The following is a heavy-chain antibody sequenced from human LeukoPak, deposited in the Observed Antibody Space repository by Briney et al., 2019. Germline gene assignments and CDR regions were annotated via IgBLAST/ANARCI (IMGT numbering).Heavy chain of an antibody. D-gene: IGHD2-15*01. CDR2: IYYSGST. CDR3: AREYCSGGSSSFAY. J-gene: IGHJ4*02. Sequence: SETLSLTCTVSGGSISSYYWSWIRQPPGKGLEWIGYIYYSGSTNYNPSLKSRVTISVDTSKNQFSLKLSSVTAADTAVYYCAREYCSGGSSSFAYWGQGTLVPVSS. CDR1: GGSISSYY. V-gene: IGHV4-59*01.